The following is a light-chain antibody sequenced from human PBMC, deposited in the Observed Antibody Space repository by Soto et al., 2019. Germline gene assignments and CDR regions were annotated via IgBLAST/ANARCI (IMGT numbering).Light chain of an antibody. V-gene: IGKV3-15*01. J-gene: IGKJ5*01. CDR1: QGVSRK. CDR3: QQYHTWPIT. Sequence: DIVMTQSPATLSVAPVEIVTLSVMASQGVSRKLAWYQHKPGQAPRLLISGASTGATGIPARFSGSGSGTEFTLTISSLQSEDCAIYYCQQYHTWPITFGGGTRLEI. CDR2: GAS.